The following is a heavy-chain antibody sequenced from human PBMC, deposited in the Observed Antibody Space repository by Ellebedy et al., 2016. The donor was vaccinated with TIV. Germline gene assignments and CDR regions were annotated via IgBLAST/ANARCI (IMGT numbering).Heavy chain of an antibody. CDR3: ARRGPYCGGDCYELDY. CDR1: GGSISSYY. Sequence: MPSETLSLTCTVSGGSISSYYWSWIRQPPGKGLEWIGYIYYSGSTNYNPSLKSRVTISVDTSKNQFSLKLSSVTAADTAVYYCARRGPYCGGDCYELDYWGQGTLVTVSS. J-gene: IGHJ4*02. D-gene: IGHD2-21*02. CDR2: IYYSGST. V-gene: IGHV4-59*08.